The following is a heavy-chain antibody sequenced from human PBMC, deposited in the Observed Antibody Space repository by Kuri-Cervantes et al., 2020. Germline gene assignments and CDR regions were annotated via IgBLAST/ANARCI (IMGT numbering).Heavy chain of an antibody. V-gene: IGHV3-48*02. D-gene: IGHD4-17*01. Sequence: GESLKISCVVSGFTFSSYGMHWVRQAPGKGLEWVSYISSSSSTIYYADSVKGRFTISRDNAKNSLYLQMNSLRDEDTAVYYCARDYGYYFDYWGQGTLVTVSS. J-gene: IGHJ4*02. CDR1: GFTFSSYG. CDR2: ISSSSSTI. CDR3: ARDYGYYFDY.